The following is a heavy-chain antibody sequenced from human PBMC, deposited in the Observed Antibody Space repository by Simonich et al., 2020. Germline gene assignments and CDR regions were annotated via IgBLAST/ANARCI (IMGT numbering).Heavy chain of an antibody. Sequence: QVQLVQSGARVKKPGASVKVPCKASGYTFTGNYIHLVRQAPGKGLGVVAWLNPTSGGLNHAQNFQGGVTMTRDTSISTAYMELGRLRSDDTAVYYCARDRAARYYYYYSMDVWGKGTTVTVSS. J-gene: IGHJ6*03. D-gene: IGHD6-6*01. CDR2: LNPTSGGL. V-gene: IGHV1-2*02. CDR3: ARDRAARYYYYYSMDV. CDR1: GYTFTGNY.